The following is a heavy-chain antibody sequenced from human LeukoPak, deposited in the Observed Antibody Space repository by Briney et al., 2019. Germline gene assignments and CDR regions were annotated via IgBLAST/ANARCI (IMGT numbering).Heavy chain of an antibody. J-gene: IGHJ4*02. CDR1: GGSISSSSYY. D-gene: IGHD5-12*01. Sequence: SETLSLTCTVSGGSISSSSYYWGWIRPPPGKGLEWIGSIYYSGSTDYNPSLKSRVTISVDTSKNQFSLKLSSVTAADTAVYFCASDKGYSGYDLAYWGQGTLVTVSS. CDR2: IYYSGST. V-gene: IGHV4-39*02. CDR3: ASDKGYSGYDLAY.